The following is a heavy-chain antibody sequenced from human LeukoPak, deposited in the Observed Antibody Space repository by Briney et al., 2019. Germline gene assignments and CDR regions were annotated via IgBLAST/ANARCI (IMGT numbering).Heavy chain of an antibody. CDR3: ARHIYDFWSNYDWYSDL. V-gene: IGHV5-51*01. CDR1: GYSFSDYW. D-gene: IGHD3-3*01. CDR2: MYPGDSDI. J-gene: IGHJ2*01. Sequence: GESLKISCQGSGYSFSDYWIGWVRQMPGKGLEWMGIMYPGDSDIRYSPSFQGLVTMSADKSISTAYLQWSSLKASDTATYYRARHIYDFWSNYDWYSDLWGRGTRVTVSS.